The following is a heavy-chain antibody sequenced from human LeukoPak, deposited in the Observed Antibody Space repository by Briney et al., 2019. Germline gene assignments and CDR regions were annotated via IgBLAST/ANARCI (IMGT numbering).Heavy chain of an antibody. CDR1: GFVFSIYA. CDR2: TASDGSYT. Sequence: GGSLRLSCEGSGFVFSIYAIHWIRQSPARGLEWVAVTASDGSYTDYVHSLKDRFTISRDNSKNTVYLDVTSLAPEDAAAYYCAREGTYSDYWSGYFEYWGQGTRVIVSS. CDR3: AREGTYSDYWSGYFEY. V-gene: IGHV3-30*04. J-gene: IGHJ4*02. D-gene: IGHD3-3*01.